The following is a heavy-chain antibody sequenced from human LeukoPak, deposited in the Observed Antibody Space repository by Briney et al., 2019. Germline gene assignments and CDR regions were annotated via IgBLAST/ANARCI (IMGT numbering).Heavy chain of an antibody. CDR1: GFTFSSYW. V-gene: IGHV3-7*01. D-gene: IGHD6-6*01. Sequence: GGSLRLSCAASGFTFSSYWMSWVGQAQGKGLEWGANINQEGSKKYYVDSVKGRFTISRDDAKNSLYLQMNSLRAEDTAVYYCASEYSSSSHYFDYWGQGTLVTVSS. J-gene: IGHJ4*02. CDR2: INQEGSKK. CDR3: ASEYSSSSHYFDY.